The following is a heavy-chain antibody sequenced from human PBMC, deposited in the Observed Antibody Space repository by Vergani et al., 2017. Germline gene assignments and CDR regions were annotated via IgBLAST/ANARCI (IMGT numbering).Heavy chain of an antibody. CDR2: ISAYNGKT. D-gene: IGHD3/OR15-3a*01. CDR1: GYTFSSYG. CDR3: VRDKEDFNAFDI. Sequence: QVHLVQSGAEVKKPGASVKVSCKTSGYTFSSYGISWVRQAPGQGLEWMGWISAYNGKTDYAQKVQGRVTMTTDTSTSTAYMELRSLGSDDTAVYYCVRDKEDFNAFDIWGQGTMVTVSS. J-gene: IGHJ3*02. V-gene: IGHV1-18*01.